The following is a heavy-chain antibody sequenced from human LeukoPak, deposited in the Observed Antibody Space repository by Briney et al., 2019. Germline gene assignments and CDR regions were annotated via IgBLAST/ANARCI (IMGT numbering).Heavy chain of an antibody. Sequence: GGSLRLSCAASGFTFSSYAMSWVRQAPGKGLEWVSAISGSGGSTYYADSVKGRFTISRDNSKNTLYLQMNSLRAEDTAVYYCAKSRYSSGWSDYFDYWGQETLVTVSS. D-gene: IGHD6-19*01. CDR1: GFTFSSYA. J-gene: IGHJ4*02. V-gene: IGHV3-23*01. CDR2: ISGSGGST. CDR3: AKSRYSSGWSDYFDY.